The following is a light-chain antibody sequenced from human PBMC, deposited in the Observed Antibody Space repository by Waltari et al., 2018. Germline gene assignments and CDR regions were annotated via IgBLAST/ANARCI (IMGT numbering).Light chain of an antibody. J-gene: IGKJ2*01. CDR1: QSVSDY. Sequence: DIQLTQTPSYLPASRGDRVTITCRASQSVSDYLNWYRQKPGKAPSLLIYTASSLQSGVPSTFSGSGSGTEFTLTISSLQIEDFATYYCQQSYTTPYTFGQGTKLEIK. CDR3: QQSYTTPYT. V-gene: IGKV1-39*01. CDR2: TAS.